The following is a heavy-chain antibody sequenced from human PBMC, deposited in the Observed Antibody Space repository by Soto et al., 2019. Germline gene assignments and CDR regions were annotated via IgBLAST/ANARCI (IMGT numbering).Heavy chain of an antibody. CDR1: GYRFTSYG. V-gene: IGHV1-18*01. D-gene: IGHD2-21*02. J-gene: IGHJ6*02. CDR2: INAYNGNT. CDR3: ARDLWGYCGADCYPLDV. Sequence: ASVKVSCKASGYRFTSYGIGWVRQAPGQGLEWMGWINAYNGNTNYAQNLQGRVTLTTDTSTSTAYMELRSLRSDDTAVYYCARDLWGYCGADCYPLDVWGQGTTVTVSS.